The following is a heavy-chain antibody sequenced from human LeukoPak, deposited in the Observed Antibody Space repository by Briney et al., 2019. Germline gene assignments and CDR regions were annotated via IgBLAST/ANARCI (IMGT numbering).Heavy chain of an antibody. CDR2: INPNSGGT. D-gene: IGHD1-26*01. V-gene: IGHV1-2*02. CDR3: AREWTRGAGSYYWPDAFDI. J-gene: IGHJ3*02. CDR1: GYTFTGYY. Sequence: ASVKVSCKASGYTFTGYYMRWVRQAPGQGLEWMGWINPNSGGTNYAQKFQGRVTMTRDTSISTAYMELSRLRSDDTAVYYCAREWTRGAGSYYWPDAFDIWGQGTMVTVSS.